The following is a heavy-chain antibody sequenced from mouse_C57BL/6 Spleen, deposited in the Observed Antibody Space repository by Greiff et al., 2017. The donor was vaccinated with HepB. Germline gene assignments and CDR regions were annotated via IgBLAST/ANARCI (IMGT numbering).Heavy chain of an antibody. CDR3: ARGKDDAFAY. D-gene: IGHD2-12*01. J-gene: IGHJ3*01. V-gene: IGHV5-17*01. CDR2: ISSGISTI. Sequence: VHLVESGGGLVKPGGSLKLSCAASGFTFSDYGMHWVRQAPEMGLEWVAYISSGISTIYYADTVKGRFTISRDNAKKTLFLQMTSLRSEDTAMYYGARGKDDAFAYWGQGTLVTVSA. CDR1: GFTFSDYG.